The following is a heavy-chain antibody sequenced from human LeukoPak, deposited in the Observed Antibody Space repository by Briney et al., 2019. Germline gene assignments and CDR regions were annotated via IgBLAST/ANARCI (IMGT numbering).Heavy chain of an antibody. J-gene: IGHJ4*02. CDR2: IWSDGSNK. D-gene: IGHD3-22*01. Sequence: PGGSLRLSCAASGFSLTNYGIHWVRQAPGKGLEWVAVIWSDGSNKYYADSVKGRFTISRDNSKNTLYLQMNSLRAEDTAVYYCAKDHYYDSSGYYTYYFDYWGQGTLVTVSS. CDR3: AKDHYYDSSGYYTYYFDY. CDR1: GFSLTNYG. V-gene: IGHV3-33*06.